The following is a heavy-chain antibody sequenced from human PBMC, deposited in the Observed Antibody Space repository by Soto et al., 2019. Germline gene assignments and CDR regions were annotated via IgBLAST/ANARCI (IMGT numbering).Heavy chain of an antibody. V-gene: IGHV3-21*01. Sequence: GGSLRLSCAASGFTFSSYSMNWVRQAPGKGLEWVSSISSSSYIYYADSVKGRFTISRDNAKNSLYLQMNSLRAEDTAVYYCARDRGGGQRDAFDIWGQGTMVTVSS. CDR2: ISSSSYI. J-gene: IGHJ3*02. CDR3: ARDRGGGQRDAFDI. D-gene: IGHD2-15*01. CDR1: GFTFSSYS.